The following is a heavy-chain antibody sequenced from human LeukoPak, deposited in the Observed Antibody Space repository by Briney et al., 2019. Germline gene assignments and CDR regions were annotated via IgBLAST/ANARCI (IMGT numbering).Heavy chain of an antibody. D-gene: IGHD4-17*01. V-gene: IGHV3-21*01. CDR2: ISSSSSYI. CDR1: GFTFSSYS. CDR3: ARDHDYGDYYYY. Sequence: GGSLRLSCAASGFTFSSYSMNWVRQAPGKGLEWVSSISSSSSYIYYADSVKGRFTISRDNAKNSLNLQMNSLRAEDTAVYYCARDHDYGDYYYYWGQGTLVTVSS. J-gene: IGHJ4*02.